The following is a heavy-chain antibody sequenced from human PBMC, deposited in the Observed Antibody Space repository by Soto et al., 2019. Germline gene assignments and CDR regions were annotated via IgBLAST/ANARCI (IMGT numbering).Heavy chain of an antibody. V-gene: IGHV3-33*01. CDR2: IWYDGSIK. CDR3: AREQYDYVWGSYRYNFDY. CDR1: GFTFSSYG. D-gene: IGHD3-16*02. J-gene: IGHJ4*02. Sequence: QVQLVESGGGVVQPGRSLRLSCAASGFTFSSYGMHWVRQAPGKGLEWVAVIWYDGSIKYYADSVKGRFTISRDNSKNTLYLQMNSLRAEDTAVYYCAREQYDYVWGSYRYNFDYWGQGTLVTVSS.